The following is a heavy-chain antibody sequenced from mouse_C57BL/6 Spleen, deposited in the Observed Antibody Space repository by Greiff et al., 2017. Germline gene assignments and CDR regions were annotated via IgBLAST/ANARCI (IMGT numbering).Heavy chain of an antibody. CDR3: ARSGDYDWDFDY. CDR1: GYTFTSYW. CDR2: IHPNSGST. J-gene: IGHJ2*01. D-gene: IGHD2-4*01. V-gene: IGHV1-64*01. Sequence: QVQLQQPGAELVKPGASVKLSCKASGYTFTSYWMHWVKQRPGQGLEWIGMIHPNSGSTNYNEKFKSKATLTVDKSSSTAYMQLNSLTSEDSAVYFCARSGDYDWDFDYWGQGTTLTVSS.